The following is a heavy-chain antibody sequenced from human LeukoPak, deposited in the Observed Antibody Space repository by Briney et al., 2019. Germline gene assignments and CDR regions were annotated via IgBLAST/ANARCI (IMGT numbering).Heavy chain of an antibody. CDR2: INPDSGGT. V-gene: IGHV1-2*02. CDR3: AREGGSWYGNFDY. D-gene: IGHD2-15*01. CDR1: AYTFTGYY. J-gene: IGHJ4*02. Sequence: ASVKVSCKASAYTFTGYYMHCVREAPGQGRECRGWINPDSGGTNYAQKFQGRVTMTRDTSISTAYMEVSTLRSDDTAVYYCAREGGSWYGNFDYWGQGTLVTVSS.